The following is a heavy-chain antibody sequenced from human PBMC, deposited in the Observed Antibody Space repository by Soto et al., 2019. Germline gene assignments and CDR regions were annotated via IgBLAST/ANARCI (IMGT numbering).Heavy chain of an antibody. CDR1: GFTFDDYA. D-gene: IGHD1-1*01. V-gene: IGHV3-9*01. J-gene: IGHJ4*02. Sequence: GGSLRLSCAASGFTFDDYAMHWVRQAPGKGLEWVSGISWNSGSIGYADSVKGRFTISRDNAKNSLYLQMNSLRAEDTALYYCAKDITEYNWNDVIFDYWGQGTLVTVSS. CDR2: ISWNSGSI. CDR3: AKDITEYNWNDVIFDY.